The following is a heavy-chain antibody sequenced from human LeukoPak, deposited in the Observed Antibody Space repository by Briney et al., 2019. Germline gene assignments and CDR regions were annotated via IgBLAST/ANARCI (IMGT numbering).Heavy chain of an antibody. CDR3: ARQIMITFGGVIVSPGYDY. Sequence: ASVKVSCKASGYTFTGYYMHWVRQATGQGHEWMGWINPNSGGTNYAQKFQGRVTMTRDTSISTAYMELSRLRSDDTAVYYCARQIMITFGGVIVSPGYDYWGQGTLVTVSS. V-gene: IGHV1-2*02. CDR2: INPNSGGT. D-gene: IGHD3-16*02. CDR1: GYTFTGYY. J-gene: IGHJ4*02.